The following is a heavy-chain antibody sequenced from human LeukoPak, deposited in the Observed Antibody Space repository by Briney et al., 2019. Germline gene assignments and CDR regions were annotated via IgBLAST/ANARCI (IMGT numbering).Heavy chain of an antibody. CDR1: GFSFSNYA. CDR2: IFPSGGEI. J-gene: IGHJ4*02. V-gene: IGHV3-23*01. CDR3: ATYRQVLLPFES. D-gene: IGHD2-8*02. Sequence: GGSLRLSCAGSGFSFSNYAMSWVRQAPGKGLEWVSSIFPSGGEIHYADSVRGRFTISRDNSKSTLSLQMNSLRAEDTAIYYCATYRQVLLPFESWGQGTLVTVSS.